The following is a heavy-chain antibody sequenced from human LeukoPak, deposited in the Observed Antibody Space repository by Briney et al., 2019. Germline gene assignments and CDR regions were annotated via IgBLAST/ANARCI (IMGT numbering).Heavy chain of an antibody. V-gene: IGHV1-18*01. J-gene: IGHJ4*02. CDR1: GYTFNTYG. CDR2: ISTYNGNT. D-gene: IGHD1-26*01. Sequence: ASVKVSCKTSGYTFNTYGIAWVRQAPGQGLEWMGWISTYNGNTNYAQKHQGRVTMTTDTSTSTAYMELRSLRSDDTAVYYCARERGGDSGSYHPTDYWGQGTLVTVSS. CDR3: ARERGGDSGSYHPTDY.